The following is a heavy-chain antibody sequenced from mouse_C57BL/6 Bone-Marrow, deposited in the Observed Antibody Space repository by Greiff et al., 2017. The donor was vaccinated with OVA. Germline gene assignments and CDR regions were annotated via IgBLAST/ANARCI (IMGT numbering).Heavy chain of an antibody. D-gene: IGHD2-12*01. V-gene: IGHV1-63*01. CDR1: GYTFTNYW. J-gene: IGHJ2*01. Sequence: VQLQQSGAELVRPGTSVKMSCKASGYTFTNYWIGWAKQRPGHGLEWIGDIYPGGGYTNYNEKFKGKATLTADKSSSTAYMQFSSLTSEDSAIYYCARGDYTYFDYWGQGTTLTVSS. CDR2: IYPGGGYT. CDR3: ARGDYTYFDY.